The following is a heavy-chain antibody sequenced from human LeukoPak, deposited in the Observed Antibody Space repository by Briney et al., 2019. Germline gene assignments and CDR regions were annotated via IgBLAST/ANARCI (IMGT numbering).Heavy chain of an antibody. D-gene: IGHD6-6*01. CDR1: GGSISSGSYY. CDR2: ICTSGST. Sequence: PSETLSLTCTVSGGSISSGSYYWSWIRQPAGKGLEWIGRICTSGSTSYNPSLKSRVTISLDTSKNQFSLKLSSVTAADTAVYYCARYSSPSGVDYWGQGTLVTVSS. CDR3: ARYSSPSGVDY. V-gene: IGHV4-61*02. J-gene: IGHJ4*02.